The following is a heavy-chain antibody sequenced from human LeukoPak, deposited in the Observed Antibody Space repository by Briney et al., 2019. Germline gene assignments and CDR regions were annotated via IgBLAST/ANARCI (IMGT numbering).Heavy chain of an antibody. CDR1: GDSISSYY. CDR2: IYYSGLT. V-gene: IGHV4-59*01. CDR3: ARDLPVYGDYWPDDY. D-gene: IGHD4-17*01. Sequence: SETLSLTCTVSGDSISSYYWSWIRQPPGKGLEWIGYIYYSGLTNYNPSLKSRVTISLDMSKNQFSLKLTSVTAADTAVYYCARDLPVYGDYWPDDYWGQGTLVTVSS. J-gene: IGHJ4*02.